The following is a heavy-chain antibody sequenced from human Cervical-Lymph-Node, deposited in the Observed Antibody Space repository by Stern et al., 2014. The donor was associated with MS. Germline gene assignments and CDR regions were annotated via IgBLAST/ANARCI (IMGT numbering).Heavy chain of an antibody. V-gene: IGHV4-59*08. D-gene: IGHD6-6*01. CDR2: LYNAGSP. J-gene: IGHJ6*02. CDR3: AKHRVAARPRTNGMDV. Sequence: QVQLQESGPGLVKPSETLSLTCTVSGGSITYYHWSWIRQTPGKGLEWIGSLYNAGSPTYTPSLKIRAPTSVDTSKSQFSLNLSCVTAADTAVYYCAKHRVAARPRTNGMDVWGQGTTVTVSS. CDR1: GGSITYYH.